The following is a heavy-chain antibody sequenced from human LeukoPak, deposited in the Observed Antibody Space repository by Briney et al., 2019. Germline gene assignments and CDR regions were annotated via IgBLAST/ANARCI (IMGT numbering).Heavy chain of an antibody. J-gene: IGHJ4*02. CDR2: ISYDGSHQ. D-gene: IGHD6-13*01. V-gene: IGHV3-30*04. Sequence: GRSLRLSCAASGFTFSSYSMHWVRQTPGKGLEWVAVISYDGSHQFYPDSVKARFPISRDNSKNTLYLEASSLKAEDTAVYYCARDSKTAAGTFDFWGQGTLVTVSS. CDR3: ARDSKTAAGTFDF. CDR1: GFTFSSYS.